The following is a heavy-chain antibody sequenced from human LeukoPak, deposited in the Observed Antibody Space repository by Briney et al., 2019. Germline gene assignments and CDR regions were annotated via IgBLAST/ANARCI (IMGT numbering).Heavy chain of an antibody. CDR2: ISGSGGST. Sequence: GGSLRLSCAASGFTFSGYPMIWVRQAPGKGLEWVSAISGSGGSTYYADSVKGRFTISRDNSKNTLYLQMNSLRAEDTAVYYCAKVRSLGYCSSTSCLNWFDPWGQGTLVTVSS. CDR1: GFTFSGYP. D-gene: IGHD2-2*01. CDR3: AKVRSLGYCSSTSCLNWFDP. V-gene: IGHV3-23*01. J-gene: IGHJ5*02.